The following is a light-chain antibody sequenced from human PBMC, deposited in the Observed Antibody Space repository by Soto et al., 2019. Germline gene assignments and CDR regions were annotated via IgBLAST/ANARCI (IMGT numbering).Light chain of an antibody. CDR2: GTN. J-gene: IGLJ3*02. V-gene: IGLV1-44*01. CDR3: AARDYSLTGRG. CDR1: SSNIGSNN. Sequence: QSVLTQPPSASGTPGQRVTISCSGSSSNIGSNNVNWYQQLPGTAPKLLIYGTNQRPSGVPDRFSGSKSGTSASLAISGPQSGNEADYYCAARDYSLTGRGFGGGAKLTVL.